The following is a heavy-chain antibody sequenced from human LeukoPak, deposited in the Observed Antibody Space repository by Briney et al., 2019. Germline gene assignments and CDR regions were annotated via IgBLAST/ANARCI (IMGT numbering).Heavy chain of an antibody. D-gene: IGHD5-18*01. Sequence: SETLSLTCAVYGGSFSGYYWSWIRQPPGKGLEWIGEINHSGSTNYNPSLKSRVTISVDTSKNQFSLKLSSVTAADTAVYYCARRSSYGFYYYYYYMDVWGKGTTVTVSS. V-gene: IGHV4-34*01. CDR2: INHSGST. CDR3: ARRSSYGFYYYYYYMDV. J-gene: IGHJ6*03. CDR1: GGSFSGYY.